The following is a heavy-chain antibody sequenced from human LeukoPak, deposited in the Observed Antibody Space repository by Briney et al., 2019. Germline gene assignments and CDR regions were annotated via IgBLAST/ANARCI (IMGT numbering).Heavy chain of an antibody. J-gene: IGHJ4*02. Sequence: SETLSLTCTVSGGSISSGDYYWSWIRQPPGKGLEWIGYIYYSGSTYYNPSLKSRVTISVDTSKNQFSLKLSSVTAADTAVYYCARGSDSSSWFRMYYFDYWGQRTLVTVSS. V-gene: IGHV4-30-4*08. D-gene: IGHD6-13*01. CDR1: GGSISSGDYY. CDR3: ARGSDSSSWFRMYYFDY. CDR2: IYYSGST.